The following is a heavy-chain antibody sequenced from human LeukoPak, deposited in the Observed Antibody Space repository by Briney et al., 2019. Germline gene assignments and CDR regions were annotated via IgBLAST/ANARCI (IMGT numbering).Heavy chain of an antibody. CDR2: IKHDGSEK. J-gene: IGHJ4*02. Sequence: PGGSLRLSCAASGFSFTTYWMSWVRQAPGKGLEWVANIKHDGSEKYYVASVRGRFAISRDNAKNSLYLQMNSLSAEDTAVYYCARAPREWLLGYYFDYWGQGTLVTVSS. CDR3: ARAPREWLLGYYFDY. V-gene: IGHV3-7*01. CDR1: GFSFTTYW. D-gene: IGHD3-3*01.